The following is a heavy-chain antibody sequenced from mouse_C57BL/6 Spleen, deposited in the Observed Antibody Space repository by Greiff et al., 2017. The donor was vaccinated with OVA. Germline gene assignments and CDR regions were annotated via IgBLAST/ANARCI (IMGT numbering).Heavy chain of an antibody. D-gene: IGHD2-4*01. Sequence: DVQLVESGGGLVKPGGSLKLSCAASGFTFSDYGMHWVRQAPEKGLEWVAYISSGSSTIYYADTVKGRFTISRDNAKNTLFLQMTSLRSEDTAMYYCARGRLRRGDYYAMDYWGQGTSVTVSS. CDR2: ISSGSSTI. CDR1: GFTFSDYG. V-gene: IGHV5-17*01. J-gene: IGHJ4*01. CDR3: ARGRLRRGDYYAMDY.